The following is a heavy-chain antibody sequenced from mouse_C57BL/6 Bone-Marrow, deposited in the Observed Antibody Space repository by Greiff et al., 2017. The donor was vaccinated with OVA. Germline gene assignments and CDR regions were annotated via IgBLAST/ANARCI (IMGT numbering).Heavy chain of an antibody. CDR3: TTGVFAY. Sequence: VQLQQSGAELVRPGASVKLSCTASGFNFKDDYMHWVKQRPEQGLEWIGRIDPDNGDTEYAPKFQGKATITADTSSNTAYLQLSSLTSEDTAVYYCTTGVFAYWGQGTLVTVSA. CDR2: IDPDNGDT. V-gene: IGHV14-4*01. J-gene: IGHJ3*01. CDR1: GFNFKDDY.